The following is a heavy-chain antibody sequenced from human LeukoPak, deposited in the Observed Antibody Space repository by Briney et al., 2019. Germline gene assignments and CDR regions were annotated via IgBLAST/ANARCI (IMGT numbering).Heavy chain of an antibody. J-gene: IGHJ6*02. D-gene: IGHD1-26*01. CDR3: ARVVGGSYYDRSYYYYYGMDV. V-gene: IGHV3-30-3*01. Sequence: GGSLRLSCAASGFTFSSYAMHWVRQAPGKGLEWVAVISYDGSNKYYADSVKGRFTISRDNSKNTLYLQMNSLRAEDTAVYYCARVVGGSYYDRSYYYYYGMDVWGQGTTVTVSS. CDR1: GFTFSSYA. CDR2: ISYDGSNK.